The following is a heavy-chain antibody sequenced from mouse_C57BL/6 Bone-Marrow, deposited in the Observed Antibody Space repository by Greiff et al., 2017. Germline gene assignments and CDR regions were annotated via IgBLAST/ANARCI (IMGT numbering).Heavy chain of an antibody. Sequence: EVKLVESGAGLVKPGGSLKLSCAASGFTFSSYAMSWVRQTPEKRLAWVAYISSGGDYVYYADTVQGRFTISRDNARNTLYLQMSSLKSEDTTMYYCTRERVDYGDAMDYWGQGTSVTVSS. V-gene: IGHV5-9-1*02. CDR2: ISSGGDYV. CDR3: TRERVDYGDAMDY. J-gene: IGHJ4*01. D-gene: IGHD2-4*01. CDR1: GFTFSSYA.